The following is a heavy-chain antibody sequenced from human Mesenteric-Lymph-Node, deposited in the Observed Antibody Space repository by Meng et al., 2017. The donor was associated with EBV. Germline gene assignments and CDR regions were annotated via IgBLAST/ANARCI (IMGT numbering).Heavy chain of an antibody. J-gene: IGHJ4*02. Sequence: QVQLGQAGAEVKKPGASVKVSCKASGYRFNTYGISWVRQAPGQGLEWMGWISADNGNTIFAQKFQGRVTMTADSSTSTAYMEVTSLTSDDTAVYYCASGNSGINFDYWGQGTLVTVSS. CDR1: GYRFNTYG. CDR2: ISADNGNT. V-gene: IGHV1-18*01. D-gene: IGHD4-23*01. CDR3: ASGNSGINFDY.